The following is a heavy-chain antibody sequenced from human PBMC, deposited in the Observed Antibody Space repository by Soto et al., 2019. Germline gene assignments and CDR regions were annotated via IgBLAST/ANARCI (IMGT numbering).Heavy chain of an antibody. Sequence: SETLSLTCTVSGGSISSYYWSWIRQPPGKGLEWIGYIYYSGSTNYNPSLKSRVTISVDTSKNQFSLKLSSVTAADTAVYYCARMISDILTGPAFEYYYYGMDVWGQGTTVTVSS. CDR1: GGSISSYY. J-gene: IGHJ6*02. CDR2: IYYSGST. V-gene: IGHV4-59*01. D-gene: IGHD3-9*01. CDR3: ARMISDILTGPAFEYYYYGMDV.